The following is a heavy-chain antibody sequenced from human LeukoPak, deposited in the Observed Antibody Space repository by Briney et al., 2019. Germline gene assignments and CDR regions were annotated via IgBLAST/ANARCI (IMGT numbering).Heavy chain of an antibody. V-gene: IGHV3-21*01. Sequence: GGSLRLSCAASGFSFSTYTMSWVRQAPGKGLEWVSSISGSVRYIYYADSVKGRLTISRDNTKKSLYLQMNSLRVEDTAVYYCAPEATGVVDYWGQGTLVTVSS. J-gene: IGHJ4*02. D-gene: IGHD3-10*01. CDR3: APEATGVVDY. CDR1: GFSFSTYT. CDR2: ISGSVRYI.